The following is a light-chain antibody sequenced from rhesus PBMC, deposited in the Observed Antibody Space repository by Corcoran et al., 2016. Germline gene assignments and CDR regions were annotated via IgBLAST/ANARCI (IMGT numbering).Light chain of an antibody. CDR3: QQDYSWPLA. J-gene: IGKJ4*01. V-gene: IGKV3-42*01. CDR2: GAS. CDR1: QSVSSS. Sequence: EIVMTQSPATLSLSPGERATLSCRASQSVSSSLAWYQQKPGQAPKLLIDGASSRATGIHDRVSGMGSGTEFTLTISILEPEDGGVDYCQQDYSWPLAVGGGTKVELK.